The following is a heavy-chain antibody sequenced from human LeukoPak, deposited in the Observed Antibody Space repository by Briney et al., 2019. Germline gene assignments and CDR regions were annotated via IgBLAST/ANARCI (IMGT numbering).Heavy chain of an antibody. J-gene: IGHJ5*02. CDR2: INPDGSTT. Sequence: GESLRLSCAASGFTFSRYWIHWVRQAQGKGLEWVSRINPDGSTTTYADSVKGRFTISRDNVKNTVYLQMNSLRVEDTAVYYCARVLSGSWDWFDPWGQGTLVTVSS. V-gene: IGHV3-74*01. CDR3: ARVLSGSWDWFDP. D-gene: IGHD3-22*01. CDR1: GFTFSRYW.